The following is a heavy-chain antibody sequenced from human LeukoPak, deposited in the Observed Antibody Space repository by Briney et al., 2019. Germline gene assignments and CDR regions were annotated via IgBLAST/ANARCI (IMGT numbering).Heavy chain of an antibody. CDR1: GFTFSSYE. J-gene: IGHJ6*02. V-gene: IGHV3-23*01. CDR3: ARKGSCSGGTCYSPYYGMDV. CDR2: ISGSGVYT. Sequence: TGGSLRLSCAASGFTFSSYEMNWVRQAPGKGLEWVSGISGSGVYTYYADSVKGRFTISRDNSKNTLYLQMNSLRAEDTAVYYCARKGSCSGGTCYSPYYGMDVWGQGTTVTVSS. D-gene: IGHD2-15*01.